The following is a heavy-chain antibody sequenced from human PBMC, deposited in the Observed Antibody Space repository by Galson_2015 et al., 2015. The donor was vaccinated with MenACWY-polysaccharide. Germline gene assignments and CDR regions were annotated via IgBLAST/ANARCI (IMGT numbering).Heavy chain of an antibody. D-gene: IGHD5-12*01. V-gene: IGHV3-48*01. J-gene: IGHJ4*02. CDR1: GFTFSSYS. CDR2: ISSSSSTI. Sequence: SLRLSCAASGFTFSSYSMNWVRQAPGKGLEWVSYISSSSSTIYYADSAKGRFTISRDNAKNSLYLQMNSLRAEDTAVYYCARAPWANWGQGTLVTVSS. CDR3: ARAPWAN.